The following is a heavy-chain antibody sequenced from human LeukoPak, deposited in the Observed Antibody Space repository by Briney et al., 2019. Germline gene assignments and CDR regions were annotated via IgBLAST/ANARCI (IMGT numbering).Heavy chain of an antibody. CDR2: ISAYNGNT. V-gene: IGHV1-18*01. CDR3: ARKSIAARPYCYYGMDV. J-gene: IGHJ6*02. D-gene: IGHD6-6*01. CDR1: GYTFTSYD. Sequence: GASVKVSCKASGYTFTSYDINWVRQATGQGLEWMGWISAYNGNTNYAQKLQGRVTMTTDTSTSTAYMELRSLRSDDTAVYYCARKSIAARPYCYYGMDVWGQGTTVTVSS.